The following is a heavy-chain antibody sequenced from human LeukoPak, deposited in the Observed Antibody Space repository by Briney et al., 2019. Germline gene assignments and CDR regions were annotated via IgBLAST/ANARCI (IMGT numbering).Heavy chain of an antibody. CDR2: INHSGST. V-gene: IGHV4-34*01. Sequence: SETLSLTCTVSGGSISSYYWSWIRQPPGKGLEWIGEINHSGSTNYNPSLKSRVTISVDTSKNQFSLKLSSVTAADTAVYYCARGQYSSSWYYYYYGMDVWGQGTTVTVSS. CDR3: ARGQYSSSWYYYYYGMDV. D-gene: IGHD6-13*01. CDR1: GGSISSYY. J-gene: IGHJ6*02.